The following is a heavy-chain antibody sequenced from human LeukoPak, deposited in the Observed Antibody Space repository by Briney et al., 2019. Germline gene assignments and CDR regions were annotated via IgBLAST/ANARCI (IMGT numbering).Heavy chain of an antibody. D-gene: IGHD2-2*01. CDR3: ARDSSPLEYQLPTAPDAFDI. Sequence: SGGSLRLSCAASGFTFSTYWMTWVRQAPGRGLEWVANIKQDGSEQNYADSVRGRFTISRDNAKNSLYLQMNSLRAEDTAVYYCARDSSPLEYQLPTAPDAFDIWGQGTMVTVSS. J-gene: IGHJ3*02. V-gene: IGHV3-7*01. CDR1: GFTFSTYW. CDR2: IKQDGSEQ.